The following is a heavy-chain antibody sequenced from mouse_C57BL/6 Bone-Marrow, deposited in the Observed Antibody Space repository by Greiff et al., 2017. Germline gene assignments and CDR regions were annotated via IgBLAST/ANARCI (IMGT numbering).Heavy chain of an antibody. CDR2: IWSGGST. V-gene: IGHV2-2*01. J-gene: IGHJ4*01. D-gene: IGHD2-3*01. CDR3: ARRWLLPYYYYAMDY. Sequence: VKLMESGPGLVQPSQSLSITCTVSGFSLTSYGVHWVRQSPGKGLEWLGVIWSGGSTDYNAAFISRLSISKDNSKSQVFFKMNSLQADDTAIYYCARRWLLPYYYYAMDYWGQGTSVTVSS. CDR1: GFSLTSYG.